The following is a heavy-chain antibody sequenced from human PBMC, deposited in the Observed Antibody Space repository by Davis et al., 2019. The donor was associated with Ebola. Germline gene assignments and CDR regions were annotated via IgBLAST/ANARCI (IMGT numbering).Heavy chain of an antibody. Sequence: PSETLSLTCAVYGGSFSGYYWSWIRQPPGKGLEWIGEINHSGSTNYNPSLKSRVTISVDTSKNQFSLKLSSVTAADTAVYYCARGGGAARHWGQGTLVTVSS. CDR1: GGSFSGYY. V-gene: IGHV4-34*01. J-gene: IGHJ4*02. CDR3: ARGGGAARH. D-gene: IGHD6-6*01. CDR2: INHSGST.